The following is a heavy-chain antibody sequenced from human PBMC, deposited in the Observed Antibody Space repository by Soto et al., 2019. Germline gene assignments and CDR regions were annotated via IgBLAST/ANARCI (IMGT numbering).Heavy chain of an antibody. V-gene: IGHV1-3*01. D-gene: IGHD3-10*01. Sequence: ASVKVSCKASGYTFTRNAMHWVRQAPGQRLEWMGCINAGNGNTKYSQKFQGRVTITRDTAASTAYMELSSLRSEDTAVYYCARDKYYGSGTYNYFDPWGQGTLVTVSS. CDR1: GYTFTRNA. J-gene: IGHJ5*02. CDR3: ARDKYYGSGTYNYFDP. CDR2: INAGNGNT.